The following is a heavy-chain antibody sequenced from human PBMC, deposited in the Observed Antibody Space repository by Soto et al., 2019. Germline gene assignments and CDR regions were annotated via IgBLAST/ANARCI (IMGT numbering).Heavy chain of an antibody. CDR3: ARDTYNWNDGWFDP. CDR2: ISSSSSTI. CDR1: GFTFSSYS. V-gene: IGHV3-48*01. J-gene: IGHJ5*02. Sequence: EVQLVESGGGLVQPGGSLRLSCAASGFTFSSYSMNWVRQAPGKGLEWVSYISSSSSTIYYADSVKGRFTISRDNAKNSLYLQMNSLRAEDTAVYYCARDTYNWNDGWFDPWGQGTLVTVSS. D-gene: IGHD1-20*01.